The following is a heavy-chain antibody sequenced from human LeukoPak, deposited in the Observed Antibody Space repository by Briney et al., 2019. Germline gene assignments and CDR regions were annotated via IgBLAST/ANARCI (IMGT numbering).Heavy chain of an antibody. V-gene: IGHV1-2*06. CDR3: ARIKSSNKDPISGSYFLY. CDR2: INPNSGGT. J-gene: IGHJ4*02. Sequence: ASVKVSCKASGYTFTGYYMHWVRQAPGQGPEWMGRINPNSGGTNYGQKFQGRVTMTRDTSISTAYMELSRLRSDDTAVYYCARIKSSNKDPISGSYFLYWGQGTLVTVSS. D-gene: IGHD1-26*01. CDR1: GYTFTGYY.